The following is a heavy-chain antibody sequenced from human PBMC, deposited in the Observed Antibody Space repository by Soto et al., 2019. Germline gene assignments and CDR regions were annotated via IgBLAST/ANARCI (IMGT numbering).Heavy chain of an antibody. Sequence: ASVKASCKASGYTFTSYGISWVRQAPGQGLEWMGWINPNSGGTNYAQKFQGWVTMTRDTSISTAYMELSRLRSDDTAVYYCARSNYCSSTSCDARGYSYGMDYWGQGTLVTV. CDR1: GYTFTSYG. CDR3: ARSNYCSSTSCDARGYSYGMDY. J-gene: IGHJ4*02. CDR2: INPNSGGT. D-gene: IGHD2-2*01. V-gene: IGHV1-2*04.